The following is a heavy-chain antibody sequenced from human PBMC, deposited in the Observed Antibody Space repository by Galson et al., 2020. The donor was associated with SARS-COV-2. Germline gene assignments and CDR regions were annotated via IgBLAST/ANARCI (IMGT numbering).Heavy chain of an antibody. CDR1: GFTFTDYY. J-gene: IGHJ1*01. V-gene: IGHV1-2*02. Sequence: ASAKVSCKASGFTFTDYYMNWVRQAPGQGLEWVGWINPYSGDTDQAQNFQGRVTMTSDTTINTPYMEMSSLRSDDTAIYYCAGGDYGVSWGQGTLITVSS. CDR2: INPYSGDT. CDR3: AGGDYGVS. D-gene: IGHD4-17*01.